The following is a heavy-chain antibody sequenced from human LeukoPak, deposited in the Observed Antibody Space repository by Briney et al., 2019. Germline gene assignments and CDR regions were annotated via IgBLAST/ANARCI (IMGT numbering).Heavy chain of an antibody. D-gene: IGHD3-10*01. CDR1: GFTFSSYE. Sequence: GGSLRLSCAASGFTFSSYEMNWVRQAPGKGLEWVSSISRGGISIYYADSVKGRFTISRDDAKNSLYLQMNSLRAEDTAVYYCAKGHHYGSGSYWVWGQGTLVTVSS. CDR2: ISRGGISI. V-gene: IGHV3-48*03. CDR3: AKGHHYGSGSYWV. J-gene: IGHJ4*02.